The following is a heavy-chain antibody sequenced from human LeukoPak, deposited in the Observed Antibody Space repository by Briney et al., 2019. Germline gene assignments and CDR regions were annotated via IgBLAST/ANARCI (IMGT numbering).Heavy chain of an antibody. V-gene: IGHV3-9*01. CDR2: SSWNSGSI. J-gene: IGHJ4*02. CDR3: AKGLYRYSSGARDY. Sequence: GRSLRLSCAASGFTFDDYAMHWDRQAPGKGLEWVSGSSWNSGSIGYADSVKGRFTISRDNAKNSLYLQMNSLRAEDTALYYCAKGLYRYSSGARDYWGQGTLVTVSS. CDR1: GFTFDDYA. D-gene: IGHD6-19*01.